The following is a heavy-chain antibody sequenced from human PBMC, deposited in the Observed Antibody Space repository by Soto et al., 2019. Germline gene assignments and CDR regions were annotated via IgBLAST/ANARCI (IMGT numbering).Heavy chain of an antibody. CDR2: ISAYTGNT. D-gene: IGHD2-2*01. Sequence: QVQLVQSGAEVKKPGASVKVSCKASDYTFTSYGINWVRQAPGQGLEWMGWISAYTGNTNYAQNLQGRVTMTTDTSTGTAYMELRSLTSDDPAVYYCARGDCRSPSCYAGDWFDPWGQGPLVTVSS. CDR3: ARGDCRSPSCYAGDWFDP. V-gene: IGHV1-18*01. CDR1: DYTFTSYG. J-gene: IGHJ5*02.